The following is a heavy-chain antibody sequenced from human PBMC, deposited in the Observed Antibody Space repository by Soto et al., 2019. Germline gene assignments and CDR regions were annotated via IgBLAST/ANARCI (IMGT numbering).Heavy chain of an antibody. Sequence: GGSLRLSCAVSGFTFSDYYMSWVRQAPGKGLEWVSAISGSGGSTYYADSVKGRFTISRDNSKNTLYLQMNSLRAEDTAVYYCAKARGYSSGWPPFDYWGQGTLVTVSS. D-gene: IGHD6-19*01. J-gene: IGHJ4*02. V-gene: IGHV3-23*01. CDR3: AKARGYSSGWPPFDY. CDR1: GFTFSDYY. CDR2: ISGSGGST.